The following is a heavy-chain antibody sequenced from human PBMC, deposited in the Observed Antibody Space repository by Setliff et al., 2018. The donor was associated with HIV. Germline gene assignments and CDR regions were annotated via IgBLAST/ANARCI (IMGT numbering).Heavy chain of an antibody. CDR3: THTPVSWDQYFFDY. CDR2: IYWNHNK. V-gene: IGHV2-5*01. J-gene: IGHJ4*02. D-gene: IGHD1-26*01. CDR1: GFSLSTSGVG. Sequence: SGPTLVNPTQTLTLTCTFSGFSLSTSGVGVGWIRQPPGKALEWLAVIYWNHNKYYSPSLRSRLTVTRDASKNQVVLTVTNMAPVDTATYFCTHTPVSWDQYFFDYWGQGTLVTVSS.